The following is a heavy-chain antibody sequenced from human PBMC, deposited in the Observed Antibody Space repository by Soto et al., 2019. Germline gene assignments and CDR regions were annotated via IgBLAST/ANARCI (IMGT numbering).Heavy chain of an antibody. Sequence: PSETLSLTCAVYGGSFSGYYWSWIRQPPGKGLEWIGYIYYSGSTNYNPSLKSRVTISVDTSKNQFSLKLSSVTAADTAMYYCARVSPAMYYFDYWGQGTLVTVSS. CDR2: IYYSGST. J-gene: IGHJ4*02. CDR1: GGSFSGYY. CDR3: ARVSPAMYYFDY. D-gene: IGHD2-2*01. V-gene: IGHV4-59*01.